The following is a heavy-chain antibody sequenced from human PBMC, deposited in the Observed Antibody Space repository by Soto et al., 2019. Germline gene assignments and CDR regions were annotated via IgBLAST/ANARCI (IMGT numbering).Heavy chain of an antibody. CDR1: EFTFTSFA. Sequence: EVQLLESGGGLVQPGGSLRLSCAASEFTFTSFAMTWVRQAPGKGLEWVSGISAGGAGTYYADSVTGRFTISRDNSNNTLYLQMNSLRAEDTALYYCAKDKRGERWSDGFDVWGQGTLVTVSS. V-gene: IGHV3-23*01. CDR3: AKDKRGERWSDGFDV. D-gene: IGHD3-16*01. CDR2: ISAGGAGT. J-gene: IGHJ3*01.